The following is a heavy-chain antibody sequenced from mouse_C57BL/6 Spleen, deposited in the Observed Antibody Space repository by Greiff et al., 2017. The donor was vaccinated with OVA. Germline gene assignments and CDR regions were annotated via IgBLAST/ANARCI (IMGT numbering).Heavy chain of an antibody. J-gene: IGHJ4*01. D-gene: IGHD2-3*01. CDR2: IYPGSGST. Sequence: QVHVKQPGAELVKPGASVKMSCKASGYTFTSYWITWVKQRPGQGLEWIGDIYPGSGSTNYNEKFKSKATLTVDTSSSTAYMQLSSLTSEDSAVYYCARGWLLRGYAMDYWGQGTSVTVSS. V-gene: IGHV1-55*01. CDR3: ARGWLLRGYAMDY. CDR1: GYTFTSYW.